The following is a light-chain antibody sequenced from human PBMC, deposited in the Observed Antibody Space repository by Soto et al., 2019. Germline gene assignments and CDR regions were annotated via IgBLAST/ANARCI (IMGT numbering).Light chain of an antibody. CDR3: QQYGSSPFT. Sequence: EIVLTQSPGTLSLSPGERATLSCRASQSVSSSYLAWYQQKPGQAPRLLIYGASSRATGIPDRFSGSGSGTDFTVTISRLEPEDFAVYSWQQYGSSPFTFGPGTKVDIK. CDR2: GAS. V-gene: IGKV3-20*01. J-gene: IGKJ3*01. CDR1: QSVSSSY.